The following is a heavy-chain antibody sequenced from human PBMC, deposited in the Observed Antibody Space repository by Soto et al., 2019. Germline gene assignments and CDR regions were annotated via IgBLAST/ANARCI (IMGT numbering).Heavy chain of an antibody. D-gene: IGHD1-26*01. CDR1: GYTFTGYY. J-gene: IGHJ4*02. Sequence: QVQLVQSGAEVKKPGASVKVSCKASGYTFTGYYMHWVRQAPGQGLEWMGWINPNSGGTNYAQKVQGRVTMTRDTSISTAYMELSRLRSDDTAVYYCARDPGGSYVDYWGQGTLVTVSS. V-gene: IGHV1-2*02. CDR3: ARDPGGSYVDY. CDR2: INPNSGGT.